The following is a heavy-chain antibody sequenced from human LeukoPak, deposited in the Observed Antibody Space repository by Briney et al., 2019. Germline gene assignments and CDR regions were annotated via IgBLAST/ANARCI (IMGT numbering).Heavy chain of an antibody. J-gene: IGHJ5*02. D-gene: IGHD2-15*01. V-gene: IGHV3-21*01. CDR1: GFTFSSYS. Sequence: GGSLRLSCAASGFTFSSYSMNWVRQAPGKGLEWVSSISSSNSFIFYADSVKGRFTISRDNAKNSLYLQMNSLRAEDTALYYCASLIVVVVAATPGWFDPWGQGTLVTVSS. CDR3: ASLIVVVVAATPGWFDP. CDR2: ISSSNSFI.